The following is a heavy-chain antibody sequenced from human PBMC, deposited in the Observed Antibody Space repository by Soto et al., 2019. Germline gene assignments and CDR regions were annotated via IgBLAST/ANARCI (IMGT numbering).Heavy chain of an antibody. Sequence: GGSLRLSCAASGFTFSSYGMHWVRQAPGKGLEWVAVISYDGSNKYYADSVKGRFTISRDNSKNTLYLQMNSLRAEDTAVYYCAKPTTTVTTLRGVFDYWGQGTLVTVSS. CDR2: ISYDGSNK. CDR3: AKPTTTVTTLRGVFDY. D-gene: IGHD4-17*01. J-gene: IGHJ4*02. CDR1: GFTFSSYG. V-gene: IGHV3-30*18.